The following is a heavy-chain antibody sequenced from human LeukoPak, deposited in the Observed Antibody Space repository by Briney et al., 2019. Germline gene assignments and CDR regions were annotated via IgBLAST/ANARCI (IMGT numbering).Heavy chain of an antibody. Sequence: ASVKVSCKASGYTFTGYYMHWVRQAPGQGLEWMGWINPNSGGTNYAQKFQGRVTITRDTSISTAYMELSRLRSDDTAVYYCARDSPMIVVVMLDYWGQGTLVTVSS. CDR1: GYTFTGYY. CDR3: ARDSPMIVVVMLDY. CDR2: INPNSGGT. D-gene: IGHD3-22*01. J-gene: IGHJ4*02. V-gene: IGHV1-2*02.